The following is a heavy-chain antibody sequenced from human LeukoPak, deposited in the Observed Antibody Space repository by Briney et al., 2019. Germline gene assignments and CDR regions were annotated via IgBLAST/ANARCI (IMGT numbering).Heavy chain of an antibody. CDR3: AREAGEPNWFDP. CDR1: GGSISSYY. D-gene: IGHD4-17*01. Sequence: KPSETLSLTCTVSGGSISSYYWSWIRQPPGKGVKWIGYIYYSGSTNYNPSLKSRVTISVDTSKNQFSLKLSSVTAADTAVYYCAREAGEPNWFDPWGQGTLVTVSS. V-gene: IGHV4-59*01. J-gene: IGHJ5*02. CDR2: IYYSGST.